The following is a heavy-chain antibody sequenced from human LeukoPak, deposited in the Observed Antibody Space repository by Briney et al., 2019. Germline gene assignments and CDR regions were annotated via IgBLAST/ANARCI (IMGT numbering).Heavy chain of an antibody. CDR3: ASDISLDNAFDI. CDR2: IIPIFGTA. D-gene: IGHD3-22*01. J-gene: IGHJ3*02. CDR1: GGTFSSYA. V-gene: IGHV1-69*05. Sequence: SVKVSCKASGGTFSSYAISWVRQAPGQGLEWMGGIIPIFGTANYAQKFQGRVTITTDESTSTAYMELSSLRSEDTAVYYCASDISLDNAFDIWGQGTMVTVSS.